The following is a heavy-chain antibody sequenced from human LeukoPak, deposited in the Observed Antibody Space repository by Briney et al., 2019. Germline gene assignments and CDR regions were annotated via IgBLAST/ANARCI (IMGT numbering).Heavy chain of an antibody. V-gene: IGHV3-23*01. CDR1: GFTFSSYA. D-gene: IGHD3-22*01. J-gene: IGHJ4*02. CDR3: ARLRPYYYDSSGYYYDY. CDR2: ISGSGGST. Sequence: GGSLRLSCAASGFTFSSYAMSWVRQAPGKGLEWVSAISGSGGSTYYADSVKGRFTISRDNSKNTLYLQMNSLRAEDTAVYYCARLRPYYYDSSGYYYDYWGQGTLVTVSS.